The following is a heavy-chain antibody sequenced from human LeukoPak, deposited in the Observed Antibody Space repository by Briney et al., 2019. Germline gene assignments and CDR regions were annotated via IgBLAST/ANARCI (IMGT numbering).Heavy chain of an antibody. CDR2: IIPIFGTA. D-gene: IGHD5-18*01. V-gene: IGHV1-69*13. CDR1: GGTFSSYA. Sequence: SVKVSCKASGGTFSSYAISWVRQAPGQGLEWRGGIIPIFGTANYAQKFQGRVTITADESTSTAYMELSSLRSEDTAVYYCARGAADAAILYGMDVWGKGTTVTVSS. J-gene: IGHJ6*04. CDR3: ARGAADAAILYGMDV.